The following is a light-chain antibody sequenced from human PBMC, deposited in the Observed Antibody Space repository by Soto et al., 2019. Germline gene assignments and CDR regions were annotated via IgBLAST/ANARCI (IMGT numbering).Light chain of an antibody. CDR1: QSVSSSY. V-gene: IGKV3-20*01. CDR2: GAS. J-gene: IGKJ2*01. CDR3: QQYGSSPRYT. Sequence: EIVLTQSPGTLSLSPGEIATLSCRASQSVSSSYLAWYQQKPGQAPRLLIYGASSRATGIPHRSSGSGSGTDVTLTISRLEPEDFAVYYCQQYGSSPRYTFGQGTKLEIK.